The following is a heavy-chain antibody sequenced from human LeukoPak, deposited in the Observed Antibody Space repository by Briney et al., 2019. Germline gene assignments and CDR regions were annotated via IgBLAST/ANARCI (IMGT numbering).Heavy chain of an antibody. CDR3: ARDVMNYYDSSGYYLYYFDY. CDR1: GYTFTGYY. Sequence: GASVKVSCKASGYTFTGYYMHWVRQAPGQGLEWMGWINPNSGGTNYAQKFQGRVTMTKDTSISTAYVELSRLRSDDTAVYYCARDVMNYYDSSGYYLYYFDYWGQGTLVTVSS. CDR2: INPNSGGT. V-gene: IGHV1-2*02. J-gene: IGHJ4*02. D-gene: IGHD3-22*01.